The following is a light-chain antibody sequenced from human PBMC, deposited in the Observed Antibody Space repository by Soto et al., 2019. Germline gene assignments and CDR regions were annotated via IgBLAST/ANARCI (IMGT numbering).Light chain of an antibody. CDR2: GYN. J-gene: IGLJ1*01. V-gene: IGLV1-40*01. Sequence: QSVLTQPPSVSGAPGQRVTISCTGSSSNIGAGYDVHWYQQLPGTAPKLLIYGYNNRPSGVPDRFSRSKSGTSASLAITGLQAEDEADYYCQSYDSSLSGFVFGTGTKLTVL. CDR1: SSNIGAGYD. CDR3: QSYDSSLSGFV.